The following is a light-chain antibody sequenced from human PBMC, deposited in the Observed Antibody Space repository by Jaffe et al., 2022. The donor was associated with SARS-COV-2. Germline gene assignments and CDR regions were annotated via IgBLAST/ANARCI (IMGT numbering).Light chain of an antibody. V-gene: IGKV1-39*01. Sequence: DIQMTQSPSSLSASVGDRVTITCRASQTISLYLNWYQQKSGEAPKVLIHAASGLQSDVPSRFSGTGSGTHFTLTISSLQPEDSATYYCQQSFNSPLSFGGGTKVEIK. CDR2: AAS. CDR3: QQSFNSPLS. CDR1: QTISLY. J-gene: IGKJ4*01.